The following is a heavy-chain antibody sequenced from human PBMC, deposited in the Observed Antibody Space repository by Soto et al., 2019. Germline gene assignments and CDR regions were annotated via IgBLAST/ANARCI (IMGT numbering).Heavy chain of an antibody. CDR2: IRSKANSYAT. D-gene: IGHD6-25*01. J-gene: IGHJ6*02. Sequence: EVQLVESGGGLVQPGGSLKLSCAAAGLSFNDSALHWVRQVSGKGLEWVGRIRSKANSYATIYAASVKGRFTMSRDDSNSTECLQMDSLKIEDTAVYYCSRKRDGAAVRPSLFDGMGVWGHGTTVTVAS. CDR3: SRKRDGAAVRPSLFDGMGV. CDR1: GLSFNDSA. V-gene: IGHV3-73*02.